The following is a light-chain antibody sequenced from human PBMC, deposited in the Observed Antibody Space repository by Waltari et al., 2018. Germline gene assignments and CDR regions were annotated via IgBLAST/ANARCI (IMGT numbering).Light chain of an antibody. CDR2: GAS. CDR1: QLISST. Sequence: IVLTKSPVTLSLSPGATATIACSASQLISSTLAWEQQKPGQSPKLLIYGASIRATGIPDRFTGSGSGTDFSLTISSLEPEDFAIYFCQHYVRLPATFGQGTKVEIK. V-gene: IGKV3-20*01. CDR3: QHYVRLPAT. J-gene: IGKJ1*01.